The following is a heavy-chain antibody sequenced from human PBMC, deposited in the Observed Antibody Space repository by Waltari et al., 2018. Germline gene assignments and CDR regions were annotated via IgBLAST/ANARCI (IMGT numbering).Heavy chain of an antibody. CDR2: ISTMSKLT. V-gene: IGHV3-48*02. CDR1: GSHGRGVR. CDR3: ATSGDTAPLGR. D-gene: IGHD3-16*01. J-gene: IGHJ4*02. Sequence: EVQLLGSGGGVVQVGGSLRFSCEVLGSHGRGVRMNWVLQAPGKGLECVSHISTMSKLTHYADFVNGRFIFFRDTAKNSLYLEMSSLRDEYTAVYYCATSGDTAPLGRWGQGTQVTVSS.